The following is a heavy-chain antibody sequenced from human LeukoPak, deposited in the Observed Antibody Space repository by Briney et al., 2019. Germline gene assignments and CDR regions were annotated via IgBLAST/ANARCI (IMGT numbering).Heavy chain of an antibody. D-gene: IGHD2-21*02. Sequence: PSQTLSLTCIVSGGSISSGDYYWSWIRQHPGKGLEWIGYIYYSGSTSYNPSLKSRVTISVDTSKSQFSLKLSSVTAADTAVYYCARDWGVVTESGSLWDRKRVYYYGIDVWGQGTTVTVSS. V-gene: IGHV4-31*03. J-gene: IGHJ6*02. CDR2: IYYSGST. CDR1: GGSISSGDYY. CDR3: ARDWGVVTESGSLWDRKRVYYYGIDV.